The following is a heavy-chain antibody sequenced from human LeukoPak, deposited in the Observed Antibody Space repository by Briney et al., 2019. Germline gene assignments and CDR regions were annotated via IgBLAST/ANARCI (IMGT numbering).Heavy chain of an antibody. CDR2: INPNSGGT. J-gene: IGHJ3*02. Sequence: ASVKVSCKASGYTFTGYYMHWVRQAPGQGLEWMGWINPNSGGTNYAQKFQGRVTMTRDTSISTAYMELSRLRSDDTAVYYCARDRRMVRGSGDAFDIWGQGTMVTVSS. D-gene: IGHD3-10*01. V-gene: IGHV1-2*02. CDR1: GYTFTGYY. CDR3: ARDRRMVRGSGDAFDI.